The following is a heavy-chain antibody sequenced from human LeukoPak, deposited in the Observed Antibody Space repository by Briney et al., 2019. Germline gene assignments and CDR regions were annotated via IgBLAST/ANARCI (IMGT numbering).Heavy chain of an antibody. CDR1: GGSFSGYY. D-gene: IGHD2-21*02. CDR2: INHSGST. V-gene: IGHV4-34*01. Sequence: SETLSLTCAVYGGSFSGYYWSWIRQPPGKGLGWIGEINHSGSTNYNPSLKSRVTISVDTSKNQFSLKLSSVTAADTAVYYCARGSPYIVVVTAIQWVRGLGFDYWGQGTLVTVSS. J-gene: IGHJ4*02. CDR3: ARGSPYIVVVTAIQWVRGLGFDY.